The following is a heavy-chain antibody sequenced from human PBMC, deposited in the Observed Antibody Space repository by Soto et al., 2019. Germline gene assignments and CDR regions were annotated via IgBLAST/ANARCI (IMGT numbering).Heavy chain of an antibody. CDR1: GFTFTDYY. D-gene: IGHD3-10*01. J-gene: IGHJ4*02. V-gene: IGHV3-11*06. CDR2: ISGDRSYI. Sequence: QVQLVESGGGLVKPGGSLRLSCAASGFTFTDYYMSWIRQAPGKGLEWVSYISGDRSYINYADSVKGRFTISRDNAKNSLYLHMNSLRAEDSAVYYCARGETVRYYYCSGTYHFDSWGQGTLVTVSS. CDR3: ARGETVRYYYCSGTYHFDS.